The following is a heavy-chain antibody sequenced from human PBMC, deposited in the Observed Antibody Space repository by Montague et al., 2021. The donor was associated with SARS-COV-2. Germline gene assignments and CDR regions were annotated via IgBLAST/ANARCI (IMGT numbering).Heavy chain of an antibody. CDR3: ARVTLGGRDGRTRQYDGLDS. CDR2: VHDIESS. V-gene: IGHV4-59*01. D-gene: IGHD3-16*01. Sequence: SEILSLTCTVSGGSISRYFWNWIRQTPGKGLEWMGYVHDIESSIYNPPLQSRITILLDTPKNQFSLRLNAVTAADTAVYYCARVTLGGRDGRTRQYDGLDSWGQGILVTVSS. J-gene: IGHJ4*02. CDR1: GGSISRYF.